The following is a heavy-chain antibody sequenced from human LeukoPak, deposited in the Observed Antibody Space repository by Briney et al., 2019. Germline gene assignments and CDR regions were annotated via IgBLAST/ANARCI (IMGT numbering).Heavy chain of an antibody. CDR2: INPNSGGT. V-gene: IGHV1-2*02. CDR3: ARGALSKQPGSY. J-gene: IGHJ4*02. Sequence: ASVKVSCKASGGTFSSYAISWVRQAPGQGLEWMGWINPNSGGTNYAQKFQGRVTMTRDTSISTAYMGLSRLRSDDTAVYYCARGALSKQPGSYWGQGTLVTVSS. CDR1: GGTFSSYA. D-gene: IGHD1-14*01.